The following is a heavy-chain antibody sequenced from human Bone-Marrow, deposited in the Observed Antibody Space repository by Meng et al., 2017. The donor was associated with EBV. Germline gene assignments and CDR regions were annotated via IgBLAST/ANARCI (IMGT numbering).Heavy chain of an antibody. Sequence: QGRVVQSGAGGKMHGSSVKVSCTTSGGYFRREAGSWVRQAPGKGLEWIGGLIPMSAAPHYAQKFKARVRIIATDSTSTHYMNMSGTRSEYTAVYYGTSAAARGYTPDYWGQGTLVTVSS. CDR3: TSAAARGYTPDY. CDR1: GGYFRREA. CDR2: LIPMSAAP. V-gene: IGHV1-69*01. D-gene: IGHD5-18*01. J-gene: IGHJ4*02.